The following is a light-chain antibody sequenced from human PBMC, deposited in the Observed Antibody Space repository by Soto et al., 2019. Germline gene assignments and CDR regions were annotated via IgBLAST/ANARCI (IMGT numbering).Light chain of an antibody. J-gene: IGKJ4*01. CDR2: AAS. CDR3: LQGYSTPLT. V-gene: IGKV1-39*01. Sequence: DIQITHSPSSLSASVLYRVTITCRPSQSIGIYLNWFQQKPGQAPKVLIYAASSWQSGVPSRFSGSGAGTEFTLTISSLQPEDFATYYCLQGYSTPLTFGGGTKVDIK. CDR1: QSIGIY.